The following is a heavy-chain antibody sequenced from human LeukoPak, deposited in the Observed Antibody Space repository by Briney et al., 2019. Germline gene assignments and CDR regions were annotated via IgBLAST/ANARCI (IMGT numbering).Heavy chain of an antibody. CDR3: ARAHPPYYYDSSGYYPPDV. CDR1: GFTFSSYS. CDR2: ISSSNI. Sequence: GGSLRLSCAASGFTFSSYSMNWVRQAPGKGLEWVSSISSSNIYYADSVKGRFTISRDNAKNSLYLQMNSLRAEDTAVYYCARAHPPYYYDSSGYYPPDVWGQGTAVTVSS. V-gene: IGHV3-21*01. D-gene: IGHD3-22*01. J-gene: IGHJ6*02.